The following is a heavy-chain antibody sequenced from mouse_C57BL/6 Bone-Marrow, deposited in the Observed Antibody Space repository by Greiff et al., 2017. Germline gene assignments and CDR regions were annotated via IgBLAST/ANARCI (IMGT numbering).Heavy chain of an antibody. CDR2: INPNNGGT. J-gene: IGHJ3*01. D-gene: IGHD2-3*01. CDR3: ARWGWFLFAY. CDR1: GYTFTDYY. Sequence: EVQLQQSGPELVKPGASVKISCKASGYTFTDYYMNWVKQSPGKSLEWIGDINPNNGGTSYNQKFKGKATLTVDKSSITAYMQLRSLTSEDSAVYYFARWGWFLFAYWGQGTLVTVSA. V-gene: IGHV1-26*01.